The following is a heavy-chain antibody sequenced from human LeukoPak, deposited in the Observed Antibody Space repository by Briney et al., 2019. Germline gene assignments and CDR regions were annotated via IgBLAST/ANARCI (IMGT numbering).Heavy chain of an antibody. CDR2: IYNSGST. Sequence: SETLSLTCAVSGGSISSGGYSWSWIRQPPEKGLEWIGFIYNSGSTNYNPSLKSRVTISIDTSKNQFSLKLSSVTAADTAVYYCARDMTAGGWFDPWGQGTLVTVSS. J-gene: IGHJ5*02. CDR3: ARDMTAGGWFDP. CDR1: GGSISSGGYS. V-gene: IGHV4-61*08. D-gene: IGHD2-21*02.